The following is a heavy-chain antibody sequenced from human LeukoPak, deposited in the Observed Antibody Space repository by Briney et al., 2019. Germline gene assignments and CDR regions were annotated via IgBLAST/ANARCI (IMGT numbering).Heavy chain of an antibody. CDR1: GFTFSKYA. CDR3: AKSDDSSGYYYGIVY. CDR2: ISGSGGST. Sequence: GGSLRLSCAASGFTFSKYAMSWVRQAPGKGLEWVSGISGSGGSTYYADSVKGRFPISRDNSKNTLYLQMNSLRAEDTAVYYCAKSDDSSGYYYGIVYWGQGTLVTVSS. J-gene: IGHJ4*02. V-gene: IGHV3-23*01. D-gene: IGHD3-22*01.